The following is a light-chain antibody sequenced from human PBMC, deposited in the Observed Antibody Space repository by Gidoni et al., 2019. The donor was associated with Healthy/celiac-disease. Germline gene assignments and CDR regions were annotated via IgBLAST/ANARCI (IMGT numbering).Light chain of an antibody. V-gene: IGKV3-11*01. Sequence: EIVLTQSPATLSLSPGERATLSCRASQSVSSYLAWYQQKPGQAPRLLIYDASNRATGIPAKFRGSGSGTDFTLTISRLEPEDIAVYYCQQRSNWPPTFGGGTKVEIK. J-gene: IGKJ4*01. CDR1: QSVSSY. CDR2: DAS. CDR3: QQRSNWPPT.